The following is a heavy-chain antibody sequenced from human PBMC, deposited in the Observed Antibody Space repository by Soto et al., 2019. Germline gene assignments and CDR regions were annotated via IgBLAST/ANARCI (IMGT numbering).Heavy chain of an antibody. J-gene: IGHJ4*02. CDR1: GYTFTSYG. V-gene: IGHV1-18*01. Sequence: GASVKVSCKASGYTFTSYGISWVRQAPGQGLEWMGWISAYNGNTNYAQKLQGRVTMTTDTSTSTAYMELRSLRSDDTAVYYCARDLHGVYSGYDFSPLDYWGQGTLVTVSS. CDR2: ISAYNGNT. D-gene: IGHD5-12*01. CDR3: ARDLHGVYSGYDFSPLDY.